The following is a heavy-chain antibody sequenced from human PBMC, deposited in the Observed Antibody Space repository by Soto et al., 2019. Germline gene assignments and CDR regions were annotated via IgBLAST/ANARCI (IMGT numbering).Heavy chain of an antibody. CDR3: ARDYGDIVVVPGKSYYYGMDV. V-gene: IGHV3-30-3*01. Sequence: QVQLVESGGGVVQPGRSLRLSCAASGFTFSSYAMHWVRQAPGKGLEWVAVISYDGSNKYYADSVKGRFTISRDNSKNTLYLQMNSLRAEDTAVYCCARDYGDIVVVPGKSYYYGMDVWGQGTTVTVSS. CDR1: GFTFSSYA. D-gene: IGHD2-2*01. CDR2: ISYDGSNK. J-gene: IGHJ6*02.